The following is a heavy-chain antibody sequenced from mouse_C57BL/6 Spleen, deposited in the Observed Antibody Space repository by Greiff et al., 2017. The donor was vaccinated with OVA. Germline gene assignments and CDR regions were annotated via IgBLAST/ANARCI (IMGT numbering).Heavy chain of an antibody. D-gene: IGHD1-1*01. Sequence: LVESGAELVKPGASVKISCKASGYAFSSYWMNWVKQRPGKGLEWIGQIYPGDGDTNYNGKFKGKATLTADKSSSTAYMQLSSLTSEDSAVYFCARGVTTVVDAMDYWGQGTSVTVSS. CDR1: GYAFSSYW. CDR2: IYPGDGDT. J-gene: IGHJ4*01. CDR3: ARGVTTVVDAMDY. V-gene: IGHV1-80*01.